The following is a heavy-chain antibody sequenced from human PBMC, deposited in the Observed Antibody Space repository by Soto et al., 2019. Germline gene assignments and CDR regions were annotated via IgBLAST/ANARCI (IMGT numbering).Heavy chain of an antibody. D-gene: IGHD6-6*01. CDR2: IYPGDSDT. J-gene: IGHJ6*02. V-gene: IGHV5-51*01. Sequence: GESLKISCKGSGYSFTSYWIGWVRQMPGKGLEWMGIIYPGDSDTRYSPSFQGQVTISADKSISTAYLQWSSLKASDTAMYYCARQQLVPAYYYYGMDVWGQGTTVTVSS. CDR3: ARQQLVPAYYYYGMDV. CDR1: GYSFTSYW.